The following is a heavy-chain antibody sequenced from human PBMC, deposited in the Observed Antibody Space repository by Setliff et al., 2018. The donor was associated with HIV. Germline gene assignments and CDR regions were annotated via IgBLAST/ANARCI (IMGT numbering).Heavy chain of an antibody. Sequence: ASVKVSCKVSGYTLTEVSIHWVRQAPGKGLEWMGYFDPEDGETVHAQKFQGRVIMTEDTSTDTAFTELTNLRSEDTAVYYCSTAWFNWNVTPDWGQGTLVTVSS. J-gene: IGHJ1*01. D-gene: IGHD1-20*01. V-gene: IGHV1-24*01. CDR3: STAWFNWNVTPD. CDR2: FDPEDGET. CDR1: GYTLTEVS.